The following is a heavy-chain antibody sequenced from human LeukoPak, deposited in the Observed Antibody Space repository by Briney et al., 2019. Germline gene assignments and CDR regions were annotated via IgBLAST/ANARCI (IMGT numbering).Heavy chain of an antibody. CDR3: ARAQAFMYMAYFDS. CDR2: MYYSGST. Sequence: SETLSLTCTVSGGSISSSSYYWSWIRQPPGKGLEWIGYMYYSGSTNYNPSLKSRVTISVDTSKNQFSLKLSSVTAADTAVYFCARAQAFMYMAYFDSWGQGTLVTVSS. J-gene: IGHJ4*02. CDR1: GGSISSSSYY. D-gene: IGHD1-14*01. V-gene: IGHV4-61*01.